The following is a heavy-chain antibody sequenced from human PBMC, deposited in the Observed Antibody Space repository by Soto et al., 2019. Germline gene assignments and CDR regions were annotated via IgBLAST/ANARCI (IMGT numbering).Heavy chain of an antibody. CDR3: AHRLIAAAGFDY. V-gene: IGHV2-5*02. Sequence: QITLKESGPTLVKPTQTLTLTCTFSGFSLNTRGVGVGWIRQPPGKALEGLALIYWDDDERYSPSLRSRITITKDNSKNQVVLKMTIMDPVDTDTCYRAHRLIAAAGFDYWGQGTLVTVS. J-gene: IGHJ4*02. CDR2: IYWDDDE. CDR1: GFSLNTRGVG. D-gene: IGHD6-13*01.